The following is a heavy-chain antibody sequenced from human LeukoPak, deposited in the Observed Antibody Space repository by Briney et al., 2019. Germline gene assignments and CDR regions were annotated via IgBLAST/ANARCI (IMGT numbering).Heavy chain of an antibody. Sequence: SETLSLTCTVSGGSISSGDCYWSWIRQPPGKGLEWIGYIYYSGSTYYNPSLKSRVTISVDTSKNQFSLKLSSVTAADTAVYYCARDLGATYYYYYMDVWGKGTTVTVSS. V-gene: IGHV4-30-4*08. J-gene: IGHJ6*03. CDR2: IYYSGST. CDR1: GGSISSGDCY. CDR3: ARDLGATYYYYYMDV.